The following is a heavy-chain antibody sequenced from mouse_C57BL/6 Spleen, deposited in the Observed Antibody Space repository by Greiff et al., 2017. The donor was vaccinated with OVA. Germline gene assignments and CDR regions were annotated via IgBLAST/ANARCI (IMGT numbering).Heavy chain of an antibody. V-gene: IGHV5-9*01. Sequence: EVMLEESGGGLVKPGGSLKLSCAASGFTFSSYTMSWVRQTPEKRLEWVATISGGGGNTYYPDSVKGRFTISRDNAKNTLYLQMSSLRSEDTALYYCARPYGNSPWFAYWGQGTLVTVSA. D-gene: IGHD2-10*02. CDR2: ISGGGGNT. J-gene: IGHJ3*01. CDR3: ARPYGNSPWFAY. CDR1: GFTFSSYT.